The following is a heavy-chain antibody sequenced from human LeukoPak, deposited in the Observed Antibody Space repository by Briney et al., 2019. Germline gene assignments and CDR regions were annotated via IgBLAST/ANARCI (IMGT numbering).Heavy chain of an antibody. CDR3: ARDPAAAGTDPHDY. D-gene: IGHD6-13*01. Sequence: GGSLRLSCAASGFTISSYSMNWVRQAPGKGLEWVSSISSSSSYIYYADSVKGRFTISRDNAKNSLYLQMNSLRAEDTAVYYCARDPAAAGTDPHDYWGQGTLVTVSS. V-gene: IGHV3-21*01. J-gene: IGHJ4*02. CDR2: ISSSSSYI. CDR1: GFTISSYS.